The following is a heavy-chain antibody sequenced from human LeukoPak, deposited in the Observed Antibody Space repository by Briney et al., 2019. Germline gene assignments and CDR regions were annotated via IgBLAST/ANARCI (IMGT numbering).Heavy chain of an antibody. CDR3: ARDKAVAAAGHYYYYMDV. CDR1: GFTFSSYE. J-gene: IGHJ6*03. CDR2: ISSSGSTI. D-gene: IGHD6-13*01. V-gene: IGHV3-48*03. Sequence: PGRSLRLSCAASGFTFSSYEMNWVRQAPGKGLEWVSYISSSGSTIYYADSVKGRFTISRDNAKNSLYLQMNSLRAEDTAVYYCARDKAVAAAGHYYYYMDVWGKGTTVTISS.